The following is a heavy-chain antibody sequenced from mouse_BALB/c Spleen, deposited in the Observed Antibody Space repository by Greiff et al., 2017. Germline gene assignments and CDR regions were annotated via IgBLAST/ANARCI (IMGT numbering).Heavy chain of an antibody. V-gene: IGHV2-2*02. Sequence: VQLQESGPGLVQPSQSLSITCTVSGFSLTSYGVHWVRQSPGKGLEWLGVIWSGGSTDYNAAFISRLSISKDNSKSQVFFKINSLQAIDTAIYYCDRNGIYYGNTYWYFDVWGAGTTVTVSS. CDR2: IWSGGST. J-gene: IGHJ1*01. CDR3: DRNGIYYGNTYWYFDV. D-gene: IGHD2-1*01. CDR1: GFSLTSYG.